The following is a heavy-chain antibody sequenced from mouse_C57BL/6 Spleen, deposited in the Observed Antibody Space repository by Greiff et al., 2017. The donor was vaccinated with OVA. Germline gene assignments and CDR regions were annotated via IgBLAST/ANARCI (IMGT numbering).Heavy chain of an antibody. V-gene: IGHV1-59*01. D-gene: IGHD1-2*01. CDR1: GYTFTSYW. CDR2: IDPSDSYT. Sequence: QVQLQQPGAELVRPGTSVKLSCKASGYTFTSYWMHWVKQRPGQGLEWIGVIDPSDSYTNYNQKFKGKATLTVDTSSSTAYMQLSSLTSEDSAVYYCARGGRRVYYFDYWGQGTTLTVSS. CDR3: ARGGRRVYYFDY. J-gene: IGHJ2*01.